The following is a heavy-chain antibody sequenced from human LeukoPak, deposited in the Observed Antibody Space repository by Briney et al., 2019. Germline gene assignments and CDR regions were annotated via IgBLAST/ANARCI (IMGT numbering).Heavy chain of an antibody. J-gene: IGHJ4*02. CDR2: INPSGGNT. Sequence: ASVKVSCKASGYTFTSYYMHWVRQAPGQGLEWMGIINPSGGNTTYAQKFQGRVTMTRDTSISTAYMELSRLRSDDTAVYYCAREGTTAAVNYWGQGTLVTVSS. D-gene: IGHD2-2*01. V-gene: IGHV1-46*01. CDR1: GYTFTSYY. CDR3: AREGTTAAVNY.